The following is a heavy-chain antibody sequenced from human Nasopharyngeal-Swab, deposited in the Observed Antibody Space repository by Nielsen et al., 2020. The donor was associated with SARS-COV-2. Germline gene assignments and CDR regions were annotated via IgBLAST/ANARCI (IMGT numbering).Heavy chain of an antibody. CDR2: INPNSGGT. Sequence: WVRQAPGQGLEWMGRINPNSGGTNYAQKFQGRVTMTRDTSISTAYMELSRLRSDDTAVYYCARDRGTSDYDSSGYDVFDIWGQGTMVTVSS. D-gene: IGHD3-22*01. V-gene: IGHV1-2*06. J-gene: IGHJ3*02. CDR3: ARDRGTSDYDSSGYDVFDI.